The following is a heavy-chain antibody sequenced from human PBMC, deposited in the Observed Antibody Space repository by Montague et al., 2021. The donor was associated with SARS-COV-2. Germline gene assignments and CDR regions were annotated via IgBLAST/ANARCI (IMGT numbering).Heavy chain of an antibody. J-gene: IGHJ6*02. Sequence: SETLSLTCTVSGGSISSSSYYWGWIRQPPGKGLEWIGGIYYSGSTYYNPSLKSRVTISVDTSKNQFSLKLSSVTAADTAVYYCARVGRQQLVRLSGMDVWGQGTTGTVSS. CDR2: IYYSGST. D-gene: IGHD6-13*01. CDR1: GGSISSSSYY. V-gene: IGHV4-39*07. CDR3: ARVGRQQLVRLSGMDV.